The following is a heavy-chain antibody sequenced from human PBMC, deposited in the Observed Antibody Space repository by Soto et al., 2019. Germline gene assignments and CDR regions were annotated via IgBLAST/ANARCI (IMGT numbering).Heavy chain of an antibody. Sequence: QITLKESGPTLVKPTQTLTLTCTFSGFSLSTSGVGVGWIRQPPGKALEWLALIYWDDDKRYSPSLKSRLTITKYTPKHXVVLTMTNMDPVDTATYYCAHSLIPNWGSRGAFDYWGQGTLVTVSS. V-gene: IGHV2-5*02. D-gene: IGHD7-27*01. CDR2: IYWDDDK. CDR3: AHSLIPNWGSRGAFDY. J-gene: IGHJ4*02. CDR1: GFSLSTSGVG.